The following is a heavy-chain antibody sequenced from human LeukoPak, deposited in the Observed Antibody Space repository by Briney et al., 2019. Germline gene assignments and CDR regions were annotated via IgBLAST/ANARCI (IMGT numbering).Heavy chain of an antibody. CDR3: ARTRYSSSCMDV. J-gene: IGHJ6*02. D-gene: IGHD6-13*01. CDR1: GFKFSTYW. Sequence: GGSLRLSCAASGFKFSTYWMSWVRQAPGKGLEWVANIKEDGSEKYYVDSVKGRFTISRDNAKNSLYVQMNNLRAEDTAVYYCARTRYSSSCMDVWGQGTTVTVSS. V-gene: IGHV3-7*01. CDR2: IKEDGSEK.